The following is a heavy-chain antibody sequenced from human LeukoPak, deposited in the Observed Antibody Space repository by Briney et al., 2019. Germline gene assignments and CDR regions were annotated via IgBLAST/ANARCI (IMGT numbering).Heavy chain of an antibody. D-gene: IGHD3-22*01. J-gene: IGHJ3*02. Sequence: GSVKVSCKASGYTFTSYTISWVRQAPRQGLEWMGWNNAYNGNTDYAQKLQGRVTMTTDTSTSRAYMELRSLRSDDTAVYYCARCYYDSSAFYYWTAFGIWGQGKMVTVSS. CDR3: ARCYYDSSAFYYWTAFGI. CDR1: GYTFTSYT. V-gene: IGHV1-18*01. CDR2: NNAYNGNT.